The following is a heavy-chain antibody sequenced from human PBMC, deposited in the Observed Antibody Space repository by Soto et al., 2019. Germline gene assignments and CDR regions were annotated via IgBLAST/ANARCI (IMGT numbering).Heavy chain of an antibody. CDR3: ARGQRFSDWFDP. V-gene: IGHV4-4*07. D-gene: IGHD3-3*01. Sequence: SETLSLTCTVTGGTISGYYWTWIRQSAGGGLEWIGRIYSSGSTNYNPSLKSRVTIALDTSMNHFSLRLSSVTAADTAVYYCARGQRFSDWFDPWGQGTLVTVSS. CDR2: IYSSGST. CDR1: GGTISGYY. J-gene: IGHJ5*02.